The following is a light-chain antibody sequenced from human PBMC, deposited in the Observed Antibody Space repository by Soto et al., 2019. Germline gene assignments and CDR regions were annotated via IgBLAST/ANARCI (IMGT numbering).Light chain of an antibody. J-gene: IGKJ2*01. CDR2: GAS. Sequence: EIVLTQSPGTLSLSPGERATLSCRASQSVSSSYLAWYQQKPGQAPRLLIYGASSRATGIPDRFSGSGSGTDSTLTISRLAPEDFAVYCCQQYGSSPPYTFGQGTKLEIK. CDR3: QQYGSSPPYT. V-gene: IGKV3-20*01. CDR1: QSVSSSY.